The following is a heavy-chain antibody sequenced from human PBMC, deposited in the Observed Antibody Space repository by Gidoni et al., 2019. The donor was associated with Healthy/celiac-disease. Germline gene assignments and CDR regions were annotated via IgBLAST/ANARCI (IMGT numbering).Heavy chain of an antibody. J-gene: IGHJ4*02. D-gene: IGHD1-26*01. CDR3: AKEYSGSPHYFDY. CDR1: GFTFDDYA. Sequence: EVQLVESGGVVVQPGGSLRLSCAASGFTFDDYAMHWVRQAPGKGLELVSLISWDGGSTYYADSVKGRFTISRDNSKNSLYLQMNSLRAEDTALYYCAKEYSGSPHYFDYWGQGTLVTVSS. CDR2: ISWDGGST. V-gene: IGHV3-43D*03.